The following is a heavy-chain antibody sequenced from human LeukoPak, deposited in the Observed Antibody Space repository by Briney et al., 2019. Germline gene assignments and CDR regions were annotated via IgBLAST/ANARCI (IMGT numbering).Heavy chain of an antibody. V-gene: IGHV4-34*01. D-gene: IGHD3-22*01. CDR3: AREGVRYDSSGYSRVGFDY. J-gene: IGHJ4*02. CDR1: GGSFSNYY. Sequence: KPSETLSLTCAVYGGSFSNYYWTWIRQPPGKGLEWIGEINHSGSANYNPSLKSRVTISVDTSKNQFSLKLSSVTAADTAVYYCAREGVRYDSSGYSRVGFDYWGQGTLVTVSS. CDR2: INHSGSA.